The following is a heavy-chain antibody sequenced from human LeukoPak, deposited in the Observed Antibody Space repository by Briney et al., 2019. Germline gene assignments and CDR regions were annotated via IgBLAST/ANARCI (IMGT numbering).Heavy chain of an antibody. D-gene: IGHD3-10*01. CDR1: GFTFSSYA. J-gene: IGHJ4*02. V-gene: IGHV3-23*01. CDR3: ASRFMVRGVYYFDY. Sequence: GGSLRLSCAASGFTFSSYAMSWVRQAPGKGLEWVSAISGCGGNTNYADSVKGRFTISRDNSKNTLYLQMNSLRAEDTAVYYCASRFMVRGVYYFDYWGQGTLVTVSS. CDR2: ISGCGGNT.